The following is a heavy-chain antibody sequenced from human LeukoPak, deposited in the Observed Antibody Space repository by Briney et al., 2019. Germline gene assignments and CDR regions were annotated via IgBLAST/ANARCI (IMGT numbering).Heavy chain of an antibody. V-gene: IGHV3-21*01. D-gene: IGHD4-17*01. CDR3: ARDLEDYGDLGFDY. J-gene: IGHJ4*02. CDR2: ISSSSSYI. Sequence: GGSLRLSCAASGFTFSSYSMNWVRQAPGKGLEWVSSISSSSSYIYYADSVKGRFTISRDNAKNSLYLQMNRLRAEDTAVYYCARDLEDYGDLGFDYWGQGTLVTVSS. CDR1: GFTFSSYS.